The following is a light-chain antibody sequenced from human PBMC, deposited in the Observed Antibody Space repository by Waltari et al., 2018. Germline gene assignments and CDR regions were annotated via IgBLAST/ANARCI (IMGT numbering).Light chain of an antibody. J-gene: IGKJ1*01. V-gene: IGKV1-5*03. CDR1: QSISEW. CDR3: QHYNSYSPWT. Sequence: DIQITQSPSTLSASVGDRVTITRRARQSISEWLAWYQQKPGKAPELLIYKTSILESGVPSRFSGSGSGTEFTLTITSLQPDDFATYFCQHYNSYSPWTFGQGTKVGIK. CDR2: KTS.